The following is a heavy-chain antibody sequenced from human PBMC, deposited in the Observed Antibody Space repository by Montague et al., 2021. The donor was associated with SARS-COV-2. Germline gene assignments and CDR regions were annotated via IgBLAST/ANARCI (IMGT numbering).Heavy chain of an antibody. J-gene: IGHJ6*02. D-gene: IGHD2-15*01. CDR2: ISSESAYI. CDR1: GSTFSSIS. V-gene: IGHV3-21*01. Sequence: SLRLSCAASGSTFSSISMNWVRQAPGKRLEWVSSISSESAYIVYAESVRGRFTISRDNAQSLLYLQMNSLRAEDTAVYYCARFETSKFYSSGMDVWGQGTTVTVSS. CDR3: ARFETSKFYSSGMDV.